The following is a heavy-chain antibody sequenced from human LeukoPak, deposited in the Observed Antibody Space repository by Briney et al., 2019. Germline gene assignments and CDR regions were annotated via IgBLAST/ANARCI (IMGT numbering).Heavy chain of an antibody. J-gene: IGHJ3*02. CDR2: IKQDGSEK. D-gene: IGHD3-10*01. Sequence: GGSLRLSCAASGFTFSSYWMSWVRQAPGKGLEWVANIKQDGSEKYYVDSVKGRFTISRDNAKNSLYLQMNSLRAEDTAVYYCARGGYYGSGSDYAFDIWGQGTMVTVSS. CDR3: ARGGYYGSGSDYAFDI. CDR1: GFTFSSYW. V-gene: IGHV3-7*03.